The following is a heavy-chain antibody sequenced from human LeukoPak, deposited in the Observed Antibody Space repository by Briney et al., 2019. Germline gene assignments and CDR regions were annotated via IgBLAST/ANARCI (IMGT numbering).Heavy chain of an antibody. D-gene: IGHD4-11*01. CDR3: ARGPVRDYSNY. CDR1: GVSISSGCYY. Sequence: PSETLSLTCTVSGVSISSGCYYWSWIRQHPGKGLEWIGYIYYSGSTYYNPSLKSRLTISLDTSSNQFSLKLNSVTAADTAVYYCARGPVRDYSNYWGQGTLVTVSS. V-gene: IGHV4-31*03. CDR2: IYYSGST. J-gene: IGHJ4*02.